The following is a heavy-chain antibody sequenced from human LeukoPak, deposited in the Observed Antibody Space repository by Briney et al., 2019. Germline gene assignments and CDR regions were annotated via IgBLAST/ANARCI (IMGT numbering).Heavy chain of an antibody. CDR3: ARTSFYTSGSYYLALFGP. D-gene: IGHD3-10*01. J-gene: IGHJ5*02. V-gene: IGHV2-70*11. Sequence: ESGPALVKPTQTLTLTCTFSGFSLTTTRMSVSWIRRPPGKALEWLARIDWDDDKYYSTSLKTRLTISKDTSKNQVVLTLTNLDPVDTATYYCARTSFYTSGSYYLALFGPWGQGTQVTVSS. CDR2: IDWDDDK. CDR1: GFSLTTTRMS.